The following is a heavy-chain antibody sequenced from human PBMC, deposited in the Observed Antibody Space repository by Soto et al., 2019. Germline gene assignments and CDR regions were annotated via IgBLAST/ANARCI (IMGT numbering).Heavy chain of an antibody. CDR1: GYTFTTYG. D-gene: IGHD6-6*01. V-gene: IGHV1-18*04. Sequence: ASVKVSCKASGYTFTTYGITWLRQAPGQGLEWMGWISAYDGNTNYAQKLQGRVSMTTDPSTNTAYMELRSLRSDDTAVYYCPRAHAPASSSSSFDYWGQGTLVTVSS. CDR3: PRAHAPASSSSSFDY. J-gene: IGHJ4*02. CDR2: ISAYDGNT.